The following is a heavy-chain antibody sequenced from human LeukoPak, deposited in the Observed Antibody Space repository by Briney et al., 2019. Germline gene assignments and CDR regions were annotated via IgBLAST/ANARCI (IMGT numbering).Heavy chain of an antibody. CDR2: IKRDGTEK. V-gene: IGHV3-7*01. CDR3: TSLSGFYRSF. CDR1: GFTFSSYW. D-gene: IGHD6-25*01. Sequence: GGSLRLSCAASGFTFSSYWMNWVRQAPGKGLECVANIKRDGTEKYYVDSVKGRFTISRDNTNNSLYLQTNSLRVEDTAVYYCTSLSGFYRSFWGQGIRVTVSS. J-gene: IGHJ4*02.